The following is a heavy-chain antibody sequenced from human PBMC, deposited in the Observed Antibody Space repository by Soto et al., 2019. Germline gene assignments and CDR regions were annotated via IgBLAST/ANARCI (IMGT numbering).Heavy chain of an antibody. CDR3: AKDGYYDLDMDV. J-gene: IGHJ6*02. V-gene: IGHV3-23*01. CDR2: SSGSGGST. Sequence: GGSLSISCASSGFKLSDYAVSWVRQAPGKGLEWVSASSGSGGSTYYANSVKGRFTISRDNSKNALYLQLNSLRAEDTAVYYCAKDGYYDLDMDVWGQGTKVTVSS. CDR1: GFKLSDYA.